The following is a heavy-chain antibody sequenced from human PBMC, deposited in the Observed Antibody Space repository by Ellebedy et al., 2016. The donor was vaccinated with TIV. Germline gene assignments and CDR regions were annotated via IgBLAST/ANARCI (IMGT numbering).Heavy chain of an antibody. J-gene: IGHJ4*02. CDR1: GFSFIDSW. CDR2: MNPDGSEK. CDR3: ASTLSSTSWLC. D-gene: IGHD2-2*01. V-gene: IGHV3-7*01. Sequence: GGSLRLXCVVSGFSFIDSWMSWVRQVPRKGLEWVAHMNPDGSEKNYVDSVKGRFTISRDNSKDSLYLQMNSLRDEDTAVYYCASTLSSTSWLCWGQGTLVTVSS.